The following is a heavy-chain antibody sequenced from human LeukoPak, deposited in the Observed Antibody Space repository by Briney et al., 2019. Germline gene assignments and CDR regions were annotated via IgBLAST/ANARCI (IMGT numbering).Heavy chain of an antibody. Sequence: GGSLRLSCAASGFAFSSYGMHWVRQAPGKGLEWVALISFDGSNQYYADSVKGRFTISRDNAKNTLYLQMNSLRAEDTAVYYCARAVAGTHFDYWGQGTLVTVSS. J-gene: IGHJ4*02. CDR1: GFAFSSYG. CDR2: ISFDGSNQ. V-gene: IGHV3-30*03. CDR3: ARAVAGTHFDY. D-gene: IGHD6-19*01.